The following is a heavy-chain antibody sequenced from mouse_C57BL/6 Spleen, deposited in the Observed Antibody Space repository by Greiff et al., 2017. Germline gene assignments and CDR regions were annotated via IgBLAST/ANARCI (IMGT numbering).Heavy chain of an antibody. CDR1: GYTFTSYT. J-gene: IGHJ2*01. CDR3: ARGGTTVVATDYFDY. Sequence: QVQLQQSGAELARPGASVKMSCKASGYTFTSYTMHWVKQRPGQGLEWIGYINPSSGYTKYNQKFKDKATLTADKSSSTAYMQLSSLTSEDSAVXYCARGGTTVVATDYFDYWGQGTTLTVSS. CDR2: INPSSGYT. V-gene: IGHV1-4*01. D-gene: IGHD1-1*01.